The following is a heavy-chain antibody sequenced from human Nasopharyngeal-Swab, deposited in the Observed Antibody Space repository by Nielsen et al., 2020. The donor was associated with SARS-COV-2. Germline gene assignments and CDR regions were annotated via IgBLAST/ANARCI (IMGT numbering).Heavy chain of an antibody. V-gene: IGHV4-39*01. CDR3: ARHTSPWLSRYVPFDI. CDR2: SNYSGST. CDR1: GGSISSSSYY. Sequence: SETLSLTCTVSGGSISSSSYYWGWIRQPPGKGLEWIGSSNYSGSTYYNPSLKSRVTISVHTSQNQFSLKLSSVTATDTALYYCARHTSPWLSRYVPFDIWGQGTMVTVSS. J-gene: IGHJ3*02. D-gene: IGHD3-10*01.